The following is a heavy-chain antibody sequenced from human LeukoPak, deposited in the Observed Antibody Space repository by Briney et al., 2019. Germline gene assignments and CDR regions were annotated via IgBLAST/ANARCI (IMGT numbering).Heavy chain of an antibody. D-gene: IGHD2-21*02. V-gene: IGHV3-9*01. Sequence: SLRLSCAASGFTFDDYAMHWVRQAPGKGLEWVSGISWNSGSIGYADSVKGRFTISRDNAKNSLYLQMNSLRAEDTALYYCAKAVSQVTWYFDLRGRGTLVTVSS. CDR2: ISWNSGSI. J-gene: IGHJ2*01. CDR3: AKAVSQVTWYFDL. CDR1: GFTFDDYA.